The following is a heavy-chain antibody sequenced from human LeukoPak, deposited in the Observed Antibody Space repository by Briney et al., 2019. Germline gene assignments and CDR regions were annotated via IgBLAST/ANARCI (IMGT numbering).Heavy chain of an antibody. Sequence: GGSLRLSCAASGLIFNSNTFSWVRQAPGKGLEWVAVISYDGSNKYYADSVKGRFTISRDNSKNTLYLQMNSLRAEDTAVYYCARVSVPAAIRSKYNWFDPWGQGTLVTVSS. CDR1: GLIFNSNT. V-gene: IGHV3-30*01. CDR3: ARVSVPAAIRSKYNWFDP. D-gene: IGHD2-2*02. CDR2: ISYDGSNK. J-gene: IGHJ5*02.